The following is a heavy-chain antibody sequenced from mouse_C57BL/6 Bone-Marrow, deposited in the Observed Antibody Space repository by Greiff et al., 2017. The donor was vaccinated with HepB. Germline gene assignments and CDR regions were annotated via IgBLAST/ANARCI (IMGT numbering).Heavy chain of an antibody. CDR1: GYTFTDYY. CDR2: INPNNGGT. Sequence: VQLQQSGPELVKPGASVKISCKASGYTFTDYYMNWVKQSHGKSLEWIGDINPNNGGTSYNQKFKGKATLSVDKSSSTAYMELRSLTSEDSAVYYCAREVIYYFFFDYWGQGTTLTVSS. V-gene: IGHV1-26*01. CDR3: AREVIYYFFFDY. D-gene: IGHD1-1*01. J-gene: IGHJ2*01.